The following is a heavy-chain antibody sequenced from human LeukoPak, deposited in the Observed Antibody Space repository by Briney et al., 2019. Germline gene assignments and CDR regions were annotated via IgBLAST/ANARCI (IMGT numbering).Heavy chain of an antibody. Sequence: ASVKVSCKASGYTFTGYYIHWVRQAPGQGLEWMGWINPNSGGTNYAQKFQGRVTMTRDTSISTAYMELSRLRSDDTAVFYYATSSGWKSNIDYWGQGTLVTVSS. D-gene: IGHD6-19*01. V-gene: IGHV1-2*02. CDR2: INPNSGGT. J-gene: IGHJ4*02. CDR1: GYTFTGYY. CDR3: ATSSGWKSNIDY.